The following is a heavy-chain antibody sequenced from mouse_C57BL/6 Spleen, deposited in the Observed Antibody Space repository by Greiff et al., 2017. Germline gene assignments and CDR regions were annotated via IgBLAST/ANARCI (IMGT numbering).Heavy chain of an antibody. D-gene: IGHD2-4*01. CDR1: GYTFTSYW. CDR3: ARVPDYDLYYFDY. CDR2: IDPNSGGT. J-gene: IGHJ2*01. Sequence: QVQLQQPGAELVKPGASVKLSCKASGYTFTSYWMHWVKQRPGRGLEWIGRIDPNSGGTKYNEKFKSKATLTVYKPSSTAYVQRSSLSSEDSAVDYCARVPDYDLYYFDYWGQGTTLTVSS. V-gene: IGHV1-72*01.